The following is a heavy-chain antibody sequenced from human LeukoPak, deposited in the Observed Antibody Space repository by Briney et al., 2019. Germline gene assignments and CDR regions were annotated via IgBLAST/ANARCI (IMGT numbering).Heavy chain of an antibody. CDR1: GFTFSSYA. D-gene: IGHD3-10*01. V-gene: IGHV3-23*01. Sequence: PGGSLRLSCAASGFTFSSYAMSWVRQAPGKGLEWASAISGSGGSTYYADSVKGRFTISRDNSKNTLYLQMNSLRAEDTAVYYCAKVPPSGSYSYYYYGMDVWGQGTAVTVSS. CDR2: ISGSGGST. CDR3: AKVPPSGSYSYYYYGMDV. J-gene: IGHJ6*02.